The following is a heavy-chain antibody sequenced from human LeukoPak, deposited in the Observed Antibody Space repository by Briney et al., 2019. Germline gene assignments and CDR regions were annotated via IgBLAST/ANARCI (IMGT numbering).Heavy chain of an antibody. CDR3: ARDKVDSSSWYHFDY. J-gene: IGHJ4*02. V-gene: IGHV3-21*01. D-gene: IGHD6-13*01. CDR1: GFTFDDYS. Sequence: GGSLRLSCAASGFTFDDYSMNWVRQAPGKGLEWVSSISSSSSYIYYADSVKGRFTISRDNAKNSLYLQMNSLRAEDTAVYYCARDKVDSSSWYHFDYWGQGTLVTVSS. CDR2: ISSSSSYI.